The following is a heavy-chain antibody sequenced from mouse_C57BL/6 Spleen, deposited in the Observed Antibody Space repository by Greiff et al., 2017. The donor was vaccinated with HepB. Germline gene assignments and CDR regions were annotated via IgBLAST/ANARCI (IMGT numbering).Heavy chain of an antibody. CDR2: IYPRSGNT. J-gene: IGHJ3*01. V-gene: IGHV1-81*01. Sequence: QVQLKESGAELARPGASVKLSCKASGYTFTSYGISWVKQRTGQGLEWIGEIYPRSGNTYYNEKFKGKATLTADKSSSTAYMELRSLTSEDSAVYFCALNTFFAYWGQGTLVTVSA. CDR3: ALNTFFAY. CDR1: GYTFTSYG.